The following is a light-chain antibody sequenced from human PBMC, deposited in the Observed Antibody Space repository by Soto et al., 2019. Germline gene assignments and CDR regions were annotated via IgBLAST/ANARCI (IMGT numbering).Light chain of an antibody. CDR1: QSVSSN. CDR3: HQRQSWPRT. V-gene: IGKV3D-15*03. Sequence: EIVMTQSPATLSVSRGERATLXXRASQSVSSNLAWYQQKPGQAPRXFIYQTSIRAAGIPARFSASGTGTDFTLTISDVQPEDFAVYYCHQRQSWPRTFGQGTKVDIK. J-gene: IGKJ1*01. CDR2: QTS.